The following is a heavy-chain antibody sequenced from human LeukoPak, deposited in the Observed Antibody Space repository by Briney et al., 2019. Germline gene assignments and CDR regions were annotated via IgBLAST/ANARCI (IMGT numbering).Heavy chain of an antibody. CDR2: ISSSSRTI. Sequence: PGGSLRLSCAASGFTFSSYSMNWVRQAPGKGLKWVSYISSSSRTIYYADSVKGRFTISRHNAKNSLYLQMNSLGAEDTAVYYCARDHYGDYGVDYWGQGTLVTVSS. D-gene: IGHD4-17*01. CDR1: GFTFSSYS. V-gene: IGHV3-48*01. J-gene: IGHJ4*02. CDR3: ARDHYGDYGVDY.